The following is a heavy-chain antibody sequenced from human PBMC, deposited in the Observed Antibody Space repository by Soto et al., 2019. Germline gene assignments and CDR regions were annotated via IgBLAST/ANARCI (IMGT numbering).Heavy chain of an antibody. CDR2: VHHTGTS. V-gene: IGHV4-34*02. CDR3: ARRKDSSRYFYGMDV. J-gene: IGHJ6*02. CDR1: GESFNDYF. D-gene: IGHD6-13*01. Sequence: QVALQQWGAGLLKPSQTLSLTCAVYGESFNDYFWTWIRQSPGGGLEWLAEVHHTGTSYYNPSLKSRLAVSVDTSRNQVSLNLNSLTAADTATYYCARRKDSSRYFYGMDVWGQGTTVVVSS.